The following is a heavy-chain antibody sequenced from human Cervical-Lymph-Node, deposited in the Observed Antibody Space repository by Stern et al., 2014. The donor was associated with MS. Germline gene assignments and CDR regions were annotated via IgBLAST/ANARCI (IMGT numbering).Heavy chain of an antibody. J-gene: IGHJ6*02. Sequence: LQLQESGPGLVKPSETLSLTCTVSGGSVSSGSYYWSWIRQPPGKGLEWIGDIYYRGSTNYNPSLQSRVTISVDTSKNQFSLKLSSVTAADTAVYYCARDHEGYGDLRYYYAMDVWGQGTTVTVSS. CDR3: ARDHEGYGDLRYYYAMDV. D-gene: IGHD4-17*01. V-gene: IGHV4-61*01. CDR2: IYYRGST. CDR1: GGSVSSGSYY.